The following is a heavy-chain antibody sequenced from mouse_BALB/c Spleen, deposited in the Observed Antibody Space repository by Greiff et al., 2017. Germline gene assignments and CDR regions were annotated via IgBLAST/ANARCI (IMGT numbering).Heavy chain of an antibody. Sequence: EVKLVESGGGLVQPGGSLKLSCAASGFTFSSYGMSWVRQTPDKRLELVATINSNGGSTYYPDSVKGRFTISRDNAKNTLYLQMSSLKSEDTAMYYCARDQGGSSFSDYYAMDDWGQGTSVTVSS. D-gene: IGHD1-1*01. J-gene: IGHJ4*01. CDR2: INSNGGST. CDR3: ARDQGGSSFSDYYAMDD. V-gene: IGHV5-6-3*01. CDR1: GFTFSSYG.